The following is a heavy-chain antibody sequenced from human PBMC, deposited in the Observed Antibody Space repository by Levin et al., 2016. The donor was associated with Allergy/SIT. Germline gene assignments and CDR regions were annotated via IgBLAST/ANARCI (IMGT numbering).Heavy chain of an antibody. CDR1: GGTFSSYA. Sequence: SVKVSCKASGGTFSSYAISWVRQAPGQGLEWMGGIIPIFGTANYAQKFQGRVTITADESTSTAYMELSSLRSEDTAVYYCARVAHYGDYLLDEVARNLDYWGQGTLVTVSS. D-gene: IGHD4-17*01. V-gene: IGHV1-69*13. CDR2: IIPIFGTA. J-gene: IGHJ4*02. CDR3: ARVAHYGDYLLDEVARNLDY.